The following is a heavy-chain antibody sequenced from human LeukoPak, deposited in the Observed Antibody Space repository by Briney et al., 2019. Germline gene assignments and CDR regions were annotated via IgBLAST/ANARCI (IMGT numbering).Heavy chain of an antibody. Sequence: ASVTVSFKASGYTFTSYGISWVRQAPGQGLEWMGWISAYNGNTNYAQKLQGRVTMTTDTSTSTAYMELRSLRSDDTAVYYCARDSARYCSGGSCYSNYWGQGTLVTVSS. CDR3: ARDSARYCSGGSCYSNY. D-gene: IGHD2-15*01. CDR1: GYTFTSYG. V-gene: IGHV1-18*04. CDR2: ISAYNGNT. J-gene: IGHJ4*02.